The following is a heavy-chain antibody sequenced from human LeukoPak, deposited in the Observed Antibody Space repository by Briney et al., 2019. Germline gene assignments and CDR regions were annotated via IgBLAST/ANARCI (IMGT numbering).Heavy chain of an antibody. V-gene: IGHV3-74*01. CDR1: GFTFSSYW. J-gene: IGHJ4*02. D-gene: IGHD6-13*01. CDR3: ARDNEQLWGLGAFDY. Sequence: GGSLRLSCAASGFTFSSYWMPWVRQAPGKGLVWVSRINSDGSSTSYADSVKGRFTISRDNAKNTLYLQMNSLRAEDTAVYYCARDNEQLWGLGAFDYWGQGTLATVSS. CDR2: INSDGSST.